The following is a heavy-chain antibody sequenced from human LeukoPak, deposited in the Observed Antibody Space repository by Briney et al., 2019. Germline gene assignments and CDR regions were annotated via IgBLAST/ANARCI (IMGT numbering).Heavy chain of an antibody. CDR1: GFTFSSYA. D-gene: IGHD5-24*01. Sequence: QPGGSLRLSCGASGFTFSSYAMSWVRQAPGKGLEWVSVISGGGGDTFYADSVKGRFTIPRDNSKNTLYLQMNSLRAEDTAVYYCAKDGRATITFDYWGQGTLVTVSS. J-gene: IGHJ4*02. CDR3: AKDGRATITFDY. V-gene: IGHV3-23*01. CDR2: ISGGGGDT.